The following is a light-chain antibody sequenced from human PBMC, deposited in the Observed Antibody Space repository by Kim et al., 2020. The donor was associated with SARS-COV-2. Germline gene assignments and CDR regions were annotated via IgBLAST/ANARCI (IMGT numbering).Light chain of an antibody. Sequence: AAVGDRLTITCRAGQGISNDLAWYQQKPGKVPKLLIFAASALQSGVPSRFSGSGSGTDFTLTISNLQPEDVATYYCQKYNGAPWTFGQGTKVDIK. CDR3: QKYNGAPWT. J-gene: IGKJ1*01. CDR1: QGISND. V-gene: IGKV1-27*01. CDR2: AAS.